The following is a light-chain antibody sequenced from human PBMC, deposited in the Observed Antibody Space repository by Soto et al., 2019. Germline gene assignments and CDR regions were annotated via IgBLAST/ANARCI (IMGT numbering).Light chain of an antibody. V-gene: IGKV3-15*01. CDR2: DTS. CDR3: QQYDNWPPCT. Sequence: EIVMTQSPATLSVSPGERVTLSCRASQSVSRFLAWYQQRPGQAPRLLIYDTSTRATGVPARFSGSGSGTEFSLTISSLQSEAFAVYYCQQYDNWPPCTFGQGTKLEVK. CDR1: QSVSRF. J-gene: IGKJ2*02.